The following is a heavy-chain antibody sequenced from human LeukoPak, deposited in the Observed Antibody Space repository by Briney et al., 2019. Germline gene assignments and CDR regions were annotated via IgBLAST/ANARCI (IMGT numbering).Heavy chain of an antibody. V-gene: IGHV1-2*02. CDR1: GYXFTGYY. J-gene: IGHJ4*02. CDR3: ARDKQLWLEYYFDY. D-gene: IGHD5-18*01. CDR2: INPNSGGT. Sequence: ASVKVSCKASGYXFTGYYMHWVRQAPGQGLEWMGWINPNSGGTNYAQKFQGRVTMTRDTSISTAYMELSRLRSDDTAVYYCARDKQLWLEYYFDYWGQGTLVTVSS.